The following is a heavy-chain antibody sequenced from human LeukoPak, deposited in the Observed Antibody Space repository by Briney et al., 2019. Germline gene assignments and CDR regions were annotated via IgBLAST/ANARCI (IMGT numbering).Heavy chain of an antibody. D-gene: IGHD5-12*01. J-gene: IGHJ5*02. V-gene: IGHV3-23*01. CDR1: GFTFSNYV. CDR2: ISASAGTT. Sequence: GGCLRQSCLASGFTFSNYVMSWVRQAPGKGLEWVSAISASAGTTYSEDSVKGRFTISRDNSKNTLYLQMNSLRAEDTAVYYCAKEGVAFLNWFDPWGPGNLGH. CDR3: AKEGVAFLNWFDP.